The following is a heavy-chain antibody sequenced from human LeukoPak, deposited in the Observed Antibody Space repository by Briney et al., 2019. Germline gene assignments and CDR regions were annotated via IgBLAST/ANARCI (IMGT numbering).Heavy chain of an antibody. V-gene: IGHV3-48*04. CDR2: ISRSSITI. Sequence: GGSLRLPCAASGFTFSSYSLNWVRQAPGKGLEWVSFISRSSITIYYADSVKGRFTISRDNAEKSLYLQMNSLRAEDTAVYYCARDRGGSYSAIDYWGQGTLVTVSS. J-gene: IGHJ4*02. D-gene: IGHD2-15*01. CDR3: ARDRGGSYSAIDY. CDR1: GFTFSSYS.